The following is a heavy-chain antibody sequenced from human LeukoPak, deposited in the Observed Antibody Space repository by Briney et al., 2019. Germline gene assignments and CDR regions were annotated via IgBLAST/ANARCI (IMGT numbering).Heavy chain of an antibody. CDR1: GDSISSDSYY. Sequence: SETLSLTCTASGDSISSDSYYWGWIRQPPGKRLEWIGSIYYSGTTYYNPSLKSRVAISVDTSKNQFSLRLSSVTTTDTAVYYCARRASGSYSYWGQGTLVIVSS. V-gene: IGHV4-39*01. D-gene: IGHD1-26*01. CDR2: IYYSGTT. CDR3: ARRASGSYSY. J-gene: IGHJ4*02.